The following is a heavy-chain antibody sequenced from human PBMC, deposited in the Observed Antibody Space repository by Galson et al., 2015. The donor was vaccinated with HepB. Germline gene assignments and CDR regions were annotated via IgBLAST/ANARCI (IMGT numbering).Heavy chain of an antibody. J-gene: IGHJ5*02. CDR2: ISGSGGST. D-gene: IGHD3-16*01. Sequence: SLRLSCAASGFTFSSYAMSWVRQAPGKGLEWVSAISGSGGSTYYADSVKGRFTISRDNSKNTLYLQMNSLRAEDTAVYYCANGGRITFGGVTWGQGTLVTVSS. CDR3: ANGGRITFGGVT. V-gene: IGHV3-23*01. CDR1: GFTFSSYA.